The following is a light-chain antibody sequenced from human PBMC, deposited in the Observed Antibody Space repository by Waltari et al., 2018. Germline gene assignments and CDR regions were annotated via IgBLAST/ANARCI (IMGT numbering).Light chain of an antibody. CDR1: SSDVGGSNY. V-gene: IGLV2-8*01. J-gene: IGLJ3*02. CDR3: CSYAGSNNWV. CDR2: EVT. Sequence: QSALTQPPSASGSPGQSVTISCTGTSSDVGGSNYVSWYQQHPGRAPKLMIYEVTKRPSGVPDRFSGSKSGNTASLTVSGLQAEDEADYYCCSYAGSNNWVFGGGTKLTVL.